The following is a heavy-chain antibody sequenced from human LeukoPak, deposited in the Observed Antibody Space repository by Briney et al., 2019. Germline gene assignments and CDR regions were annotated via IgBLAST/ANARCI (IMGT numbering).Heavy chain of an antibody. D-gene: IGHD6-13*01. CDR1: GFTFSSYS. Sequence: PGGSLRLSCAASGFTFSSYSMNWVRQAPGKGLEWVSSISSSSSYIYYADSVEGRFTISRDNAKNSLYLQMNSLRAEDTAVYYCARVDIWGIAAAGTGTGYYYYGMDVWGQGTTVTVSS. V-gene: IGHV3-21*01. J-gene: IGHJ6*02. CDR2: ISSSSSYI. CDR3: ARVDIWGIAAAGTGTGYYYYGMDV.